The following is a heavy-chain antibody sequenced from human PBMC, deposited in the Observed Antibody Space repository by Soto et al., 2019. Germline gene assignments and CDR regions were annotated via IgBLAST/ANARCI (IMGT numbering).Heavy chain of an antibody. CDR1: GYTFTSYA. Sequence: QVQLVQSGAEVKKPGASVKVSCKASGYTFTSYAMHWVRQAPGQRLEWMGWINAGNGNTKYSQKFQGRVTITRDTSASTAYMELSSLRSEDTAVYYCARAWGKIAAAGTMVPLDYWGQGTLVTLSS. CDR3: ARAWGKIAAAGTMVPLDY. J-gene: IGHJ4*02. CDR2: INAGNGNT. D-gene: IGHD6-13*01. V-gene: IGHV1-3*01.